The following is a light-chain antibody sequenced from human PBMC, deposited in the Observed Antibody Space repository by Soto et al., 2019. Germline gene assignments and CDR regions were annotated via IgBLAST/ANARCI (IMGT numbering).Light chain of an antibody. CDR3: QKYGSSPPLT. Sequence: EIALTQSPATLSFSPGKKATLSCRASQSVSGSYLAWYQQKPGQAPRLLIYGASSRATGIPDRFSGSGSGTDFTLTISRLEPEDFAVYYCQKYGSSPPLTFGGGTKVDIK. CDR1: QSVSGSY. CDR2: GAS. V-gene: IGKV3-20*01. J-gene: IGKJ4*01.